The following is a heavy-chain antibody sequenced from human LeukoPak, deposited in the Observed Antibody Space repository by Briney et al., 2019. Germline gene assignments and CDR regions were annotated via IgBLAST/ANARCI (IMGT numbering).Heavy chain of an antibody. Sequence: SETLSLTCTVSGGSISSSSYYWGWIRQPPGKGLEWIGSIYYSGSTYYNPSLKSRVTISVDTSKNQFSLKLSSVTAADTAVYYCARHGLGITFGGVIVRYYFDYWGQGTLVTVSS. D-gene: IGHD3-16*02. V-gene: IGHV4-39*01. J-gene: IGHJ4*02. CDR3: ARHGLGITFGGVIVRYYFDY. CDR2: IYYSGST. CDR1: GGSISSSSYY.